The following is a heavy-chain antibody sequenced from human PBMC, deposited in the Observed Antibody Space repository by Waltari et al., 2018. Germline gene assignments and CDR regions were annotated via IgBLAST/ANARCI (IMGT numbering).Heavy chain of an antibody. CDR2: IYYSGST. CDR3: ARDFMSVEIATYYMDV. Sequence: QLQLQESGPGLVKPSETLSLTCTVSGGSISSSSYYWGWIRQPPGKGLEWIGSIYYSGSTYYNPSLKSRVTISVDTSKNQFSLKLSSVTAADTAVYYCARDFMSVEIATYYMDVWGKGTTVTISS. V-gene: IGHV4-39*07. CDR1: GGSISSSSYY. D-gene: IGHD2-21*01. J-gene: IGHJ6*03.